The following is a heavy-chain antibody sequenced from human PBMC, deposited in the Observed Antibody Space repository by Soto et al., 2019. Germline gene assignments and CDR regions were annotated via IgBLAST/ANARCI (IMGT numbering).Heavy chain of an antibody. Sequence: QVQLVQSGAEVKKPGSSVKVSCKASGGTFSSYAISWVRQAPGQGLEWMGGIIPIFGTANYAQKFQGRVTITTDESASTAYMEGSSLGSEDTVVYYCARVGIVVVPAAHHVHWFDPWGQGTLVTVSS. CDR1: GGTFSSYA. CDR2: IIPIFGTA. CDR3: ARVGIVVVPAAHHVHWFDP. D-gene: IGHD2-2*01. J-gene: IGHJ5*02. V-gene: IGHV1-69*01.